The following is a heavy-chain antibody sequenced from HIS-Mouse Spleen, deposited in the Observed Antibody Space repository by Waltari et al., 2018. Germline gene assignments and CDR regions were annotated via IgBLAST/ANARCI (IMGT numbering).Heavy chain of an antibody. CDR2: IYYSGRT. Sequence: QLQLQESGPGLVKPSEPLSLTCTVSGGSISSSSYYWCGIRQPPGKGLEWIGSIYYSGRTYYNPSLKSRVTISVDTSKNQFSLKLSSVTAADTAVYYCAREIPYSSSWYDWYFDLWGRGTLVTVSS. CDR3: AREIPYSSSWYDWYFDL. J-gene: IGHJ2*01. D-gene: IGHD6-13*01. V-gene: IGHV4-39*07. CDR1: GGSISSSSYY.